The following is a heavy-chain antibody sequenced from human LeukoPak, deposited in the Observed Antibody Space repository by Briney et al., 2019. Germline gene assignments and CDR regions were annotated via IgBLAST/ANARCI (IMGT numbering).Heavy chain of an antibody. CDR1: GFTLSTYS. CDR2: ISGSSDAI. Sequence: GGSLRLSCAASGFTLSTYSMSWVRQAPGKGLEWVSYISGSSDAIYYADSVKGRFTISRDNAKNSLYLQMNSLRGEDTAVYYCARYFGDPQGMDVWGQGTTVTVSS. D-gene: IGHD3-10*01. CDR3: ARYFGDPQGMDV. V-gene: IGHV3-48*01. J-gene: IGHJ6*02.